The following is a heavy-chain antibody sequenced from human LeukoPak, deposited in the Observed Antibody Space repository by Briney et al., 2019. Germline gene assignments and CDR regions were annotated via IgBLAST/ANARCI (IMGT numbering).Heavy chain of an antibody. D-gene: IGHD6-19*01. CDR1: GFTFSSYG. CDR2: ISYDGSNK. Sequence: GRSLRLSCAASGFTFSSYGMHWVRQAPGKGLEWVAVISYDGSNKYYADSVKGRFTISRDNSKNTLYLQMNSLRAEDTAVYYCAKAPNLWYSSGWYHGMDVWGQGTTVTVSS. CDR3: AKAPNLWYSSGWYHGMDV. V-gene: IGHV3-30*18. J-gene: IGHJ6*02.